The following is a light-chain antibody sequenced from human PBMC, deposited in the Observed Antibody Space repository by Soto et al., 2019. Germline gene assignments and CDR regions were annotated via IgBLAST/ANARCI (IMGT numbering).Light chain of an antibody. J-gene: IGKJ5*01. CDR3: QHRSNWPIT. CDR2: DAS. Sequence: SPATLSLSPGDTATLSCRAGQSVSNYLAWYQQKPGQAPRLLIYDASRRATGIPARFSGSGSGTDFTLTISSLEPEDFAVYYCQHRSNWPITLGQGTRLEIK. V-gene: IGKV3-11*01. CDR1: QSVSNY.